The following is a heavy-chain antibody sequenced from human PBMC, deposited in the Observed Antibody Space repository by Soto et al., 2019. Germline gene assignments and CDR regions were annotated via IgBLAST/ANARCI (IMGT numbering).Heavy chain of an antibody. J-gene: IGHJ5*02. D-gene: IGHD3-3*01. V-gene: IGHV3-74*03. CDR1: GFTFSSHW. Sequence: EVQLVESGGGLVQPGGSLRLSCAASGFTFSSHWMYWVRQVPGKGLIWVSRINSDGSSTMYADSVQGRFTIPRDNAKSTVYLQMNSLRAEDTAVYYCARDRDTIFRGCFDPWGQGTLVTVSS. CDR3: ARDRDTIFRGCFDP. CDR2: INSDGSST.